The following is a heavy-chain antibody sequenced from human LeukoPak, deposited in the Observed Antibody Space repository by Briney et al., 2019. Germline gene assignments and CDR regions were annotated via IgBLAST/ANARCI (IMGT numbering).Heavy chain of an antibody. J-gene: IGHJ3*02. CDR2: IRPDGSER. D-gene: IGHD2-15*01. V-gene: IGHV3-7*03. CDR1: EFTFSSFW. CDR3: ARRSGGDAFDM. Sequence: GGSLRLSCAASEFTFSSFWMIWVRQAPGKGLEWVASIRPDGSERYFVESVKGRFTLSRDNAKDSLNLQMNSLRAEDTAVYYCARRSGGDAFDMWGQGTIVTVSS.